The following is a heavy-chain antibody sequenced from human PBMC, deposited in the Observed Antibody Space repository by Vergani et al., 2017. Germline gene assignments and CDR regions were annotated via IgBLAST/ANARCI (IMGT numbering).Heavy chain of an antibody. CDR2: IYPGDSDT. J-gene: IGHJ3*02. V-gene: IGHV5-51*01. CDR3: ARDLDILTGYHDAFDI. CDR1: GYSFTSYW. Sequence: EVQLVPSGAEVKKPGESLKISCKGSGYSFTSYWIGWVRQMPGKGLEWMGIIYPGDSDTRYSPSFQGQVTISADKSISTAYLQWSSLKASDTAMYYCARDLDILTGYHDAFDIWGQGTMVTVSS. D-gene: IGHD3-9*01.